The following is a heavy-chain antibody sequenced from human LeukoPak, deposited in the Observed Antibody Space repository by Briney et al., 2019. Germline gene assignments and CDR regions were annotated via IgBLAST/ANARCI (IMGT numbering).Heavy chain of an antibody. CDR3: ARDPAENYDFWSGDPDY. J-gene: IGHJ4*02. Sequence: ASVKVPCKASGYTFTSYYMHWVRQAPGQGLEWMGIINPSGGSTSYAQKFQGRVTMTRDTSTSTVYMELSSLRSEDTAVYYCARDPAENYDFWSGDPDYWGQGTLVTVSS. V-gene: IGHV1-46*01. CDR2: INPSGGST. CDR1: GYTFTSYY. D-gene: IGHD3-3*01.